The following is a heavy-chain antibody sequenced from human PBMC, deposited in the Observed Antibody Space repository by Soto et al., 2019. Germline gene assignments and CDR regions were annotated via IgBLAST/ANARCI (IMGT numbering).Heavy chain of an antibody. CDR2: ISSSGMTI. CDR1: GFSFNTYE. V-gene: IGHV3-48*03. Sequence: EVQLVESGGGLVQPGGSLRLSFAASGFSFNTYEMTWVRQAPGKGLEWVSYISSSGMTIYYADSVKGRFTVSRDNGRNSLYLQMNSLRAEDTAVYYCAYGGSCDYWGQGTQVTVSS. D-gene: IGHD1-26*01. J-gene: IGHJ4*02. CDR3: AYGGSCDY.